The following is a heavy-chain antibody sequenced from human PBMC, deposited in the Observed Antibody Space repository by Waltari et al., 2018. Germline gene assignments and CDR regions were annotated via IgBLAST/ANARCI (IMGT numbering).Heavy chain of an antibody. J-gene: IGHJ4*02. D-gene: IGHD2-21*02. V-gene: IGHV1-18*01. CDR3: ARDCGGDCSFDY. Sequence: QVQLVQSGAEVEKPGASVKVSCKASGYTLTSYGISWVRQVPGQGLEWMGWISAYSGNTNYAQKLQGRVTMTTDTSTRTAYMELRSLRSDDTAVYYCARDCGGDCSFDYWGQGTLVTVSS. CDR1: GYTLTSYG. CDR2: ISAYSGNT.